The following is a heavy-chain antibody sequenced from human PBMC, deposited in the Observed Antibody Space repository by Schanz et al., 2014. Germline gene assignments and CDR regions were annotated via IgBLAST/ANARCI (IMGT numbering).Heavy chain of an antibody. J-gene: IGHJ3*01. CDR3: ARGREVVAKIFDV. CDR2: ISDDGSNK. V-gene: IGHV3-30-3*01. CDR1: GFTFHTYD. Sequence: DLEESGGGVVQPGRSLRLSCAASGFTFHTYDMHWVRQAPGKGLEWVAVISDDGSNKYYADSVKGRFTISRDNSKNTVNLQMNSLRAEDTGVYYCARGREVVAKIFDVWGQGTMVTVSS. D-gene: IGHD3-22*01.